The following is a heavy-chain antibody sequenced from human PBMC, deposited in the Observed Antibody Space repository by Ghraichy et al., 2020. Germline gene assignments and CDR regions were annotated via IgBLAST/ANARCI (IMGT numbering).Heavy chain of an antibody. V-gene: IGHV3-15*01. D-gene: IGHD3-10*01. CDR2: IKSKTDGGTT. J-gene: IGHJ4*02. Sequence: GGSLRLSCAASGFTFSNAWMSWVRQAPGKGLEWIGRIKSKTDGGTTDYAAPVKGRFTISRDDSKSTLFMQMTSLKTEDTAVYYCVAGIWFGDGDFWGQGNMVTVSS. CDR1: GFTFSNAW. CDR3: VAGIWFGDGDF.